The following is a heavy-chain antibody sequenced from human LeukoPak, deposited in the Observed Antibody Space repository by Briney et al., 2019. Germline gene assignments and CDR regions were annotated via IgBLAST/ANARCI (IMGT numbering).Heavy chain of an antibody. Sequence: SETLSLTCTVSGGSISNYYWSWIRQPPGKGLEWIGYIYHSGSTYYNPSFKSRVTISVDRSKNQFSLKLSSVTAADTAVYYCARDIVVVPAQNHAFDIWGQGTMVTVSS. CDR2: IYHSGST. CDR3: ARDIVVVPAQNHAFDI. V-gene: IGHV4-59*12. CDR1: GGSISNYY. D-gene: IGHD2-2*01. J-gene: IGHJ3*02.